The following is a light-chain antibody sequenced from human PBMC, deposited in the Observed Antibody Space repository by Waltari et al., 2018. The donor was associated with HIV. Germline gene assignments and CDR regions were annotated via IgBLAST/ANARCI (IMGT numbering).Light chain of an antibody. Sequence: QSALTQPASVSGSPGQSITISCTGTSSDVGGYNYVSWYQQHPGKAPNPMIDEVSNRPAGVSNRVAGSKSGNTASLTISGLQAEDEADYYCSSYTSSSTLVFGGGTKLTVL. V-gene: IGLV2-14*01. CDR2: EVS. CDR3: SSYTSSSTLV. J-gene: IGLJ2*01. CDR1: SSDVGGYNY.